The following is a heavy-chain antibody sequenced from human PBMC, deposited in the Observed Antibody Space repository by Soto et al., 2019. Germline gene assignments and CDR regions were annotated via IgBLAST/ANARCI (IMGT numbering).Heavy chain of an antibody. CDR2: ISYDGSNK. Sequence: QVQLVESGGGVVQPGRSLRLSCAASGFTFSSYAMHWVRQAPGKGLEWVAVISYDGSNKYYADSVKGRFTISRDNSKNTVYLQMNSLRAEDTAVYYCARAPYDFWSGYYYYYYGMDVWGQGTTVTVSS. CDR1: GFTFSSYA. D-gene: IGHD3-3*01. J-gene: IGHJ6*02. CDR3: ARAPYDFWSGYYYYYYGMDV. V-gene: IGHV3-30-3*01.